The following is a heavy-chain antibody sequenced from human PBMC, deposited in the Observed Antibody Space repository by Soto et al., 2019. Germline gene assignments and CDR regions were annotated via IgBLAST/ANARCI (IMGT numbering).Heavy chain of an antibody. J-gene: IGHJ3*02. CDR1: GFTFSRHW. CDR2: TKTDGTT. V-gene: IGHV3-74*01. D-gene: IGHD3-10*01. Sequence: GGSLRLSCAASGFTFSRHWIHWVRQAPGQGLVWVSRTKTDGTTSYADSVRGRFTISRDNAENTLYLQMNSLRAEDTAVYYCVRDMRAVPWYGGISSAFDMWGQGTMVTVSS. CDR3: VRDMRAVPWYGGISSAFDM.